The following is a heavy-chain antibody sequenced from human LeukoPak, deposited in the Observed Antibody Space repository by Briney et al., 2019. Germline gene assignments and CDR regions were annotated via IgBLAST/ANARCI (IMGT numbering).Heavy chain of an antibody. Sequence: SETLSLTCSVSGGSINSYWWCWIRQPAGKGLEFIGRIYTTGMTNYNPSLKSRVSMSVDTSKNKFSLELRSVTAADTAVYFCARAGYTISSYRFDYWGQGALVTVSS. CDR1: GGSINSYW. J-gene: IGHJ4*02. V-gene: IGHV4-4*07. D-gene: IGHD3-16*02. CDR3: ARAGYTISSYRFDY. CDR2: IYTTGMT.